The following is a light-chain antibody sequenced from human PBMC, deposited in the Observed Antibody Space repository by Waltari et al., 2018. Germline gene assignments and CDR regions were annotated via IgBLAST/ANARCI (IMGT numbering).Light chain of an antibody. CDR2: EDN. Sequence: NFMLTQPHSVSESLGKTVTISCTGSGANIANNYVQWYQQRPGSAPTTVIYEDNRRPSGVPDRFSGSIASSSSSASLTISGLKTEDEADYYCQSYDHNNVLFGGGTKLTVL. CDR1: GANIANNY. V-gene: IGLV6-57*02. J-gene: IGLJ2*01. CDR3: QSYDHNNVL.